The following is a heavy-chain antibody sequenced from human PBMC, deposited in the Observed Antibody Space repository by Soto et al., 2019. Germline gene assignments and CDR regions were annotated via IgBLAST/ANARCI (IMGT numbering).Heavy chain of an antibody. CDR2: IHYSGST. CDR1: GGSISSYY. D-gene: IGHD3-10*01. V-gene: IGHV4-59*01. Sequence: SETLSLTCTVSGGSISSYYWNWIRQPPGKGLEWIGYIHYSGSTNYNPSLKSRVTISVDTSNNQFSLKLSSVTAADTAVYYCATCRFSSMIRGVIMFDPWGQGTLVTVSS. CDR3: ATCRFSSMIRGVIMFDP. J-gene: IGHJ5*02.